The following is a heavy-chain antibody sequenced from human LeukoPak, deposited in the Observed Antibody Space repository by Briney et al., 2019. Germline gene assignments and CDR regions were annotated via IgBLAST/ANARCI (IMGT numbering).Heavy chain of an antibody. CDR1: GGSISSYY. V-gene: IGHV4-59*01. J-gene: IGHJ4*02. CDR3: ARFPIYGDSHFDY. Sequence: SETLSLTCTDSGGSISSYYWSWIRQPPGKGLEWIGYIYYSGSTNYNPSLKSRVTISVDTSKNQFSLKLNSVTAADTAVYYCARFPIYGDSHFDYWGQGTLVTVSS. CDR2: IYYSGST. D-gene: IGHD4-17*01.